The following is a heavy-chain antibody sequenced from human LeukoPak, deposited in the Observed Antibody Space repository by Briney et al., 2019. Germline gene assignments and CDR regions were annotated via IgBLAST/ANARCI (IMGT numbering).Heavy chain of an antibody. CDR1: GYTFTSYY. V-gene: IGHV1-69*06. J-gene: IGHJ4*02. Sequence: ASVKVSCKASGYTFTSYYMHWVRQAPGQGLEWMGGIIPIFGTANYAQKFQGRVTITADKSTSTAYMELSSLRSEDTAVYYCARGDGTSGLDYWGQGTLVTVSS. CDR3: ARGDGTSGLDY. CDR2: IIPIFGTA.